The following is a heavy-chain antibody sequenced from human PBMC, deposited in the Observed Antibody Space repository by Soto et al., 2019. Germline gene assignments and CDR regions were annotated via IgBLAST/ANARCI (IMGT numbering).Heavy chain of an antibody. CDR2: IYHNGSP. V-gene: IGHV4-4*02. CDR1: GGSISSTNW. D-gene: IGHD2-8*01. CDR3: AKQVYGMAKKYGMDV. J-gene: IGHJ6*02. Sequence: PSETLSLTCVVSGGSISSTNWWTWVRQPPGKRLEWIGEIYHNGSPTYSPSLRGRATISVDKSNNQFSLRLRSVTAADTAVYYCAKQVYGMAKKYGMDVWGQGTTVTVSS.